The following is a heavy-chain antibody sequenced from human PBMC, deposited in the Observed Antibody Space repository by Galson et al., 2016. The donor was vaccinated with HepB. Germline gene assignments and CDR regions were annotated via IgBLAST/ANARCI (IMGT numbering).Heavy chain of an antibody. CDR1: GFTFSTYA. J-gene: IGHJ4*02. V-gene: IGHV3-23*01. CDR3: AIDLRVPADYGSGSY. CDR2: ISGSGGST. Sequence: SLRLSCAASGFTFSTYAMSWVRQAPGKGLEWVSAISGSGGSTNYADSVKGRFTISRDKFKNTLYLQMNSLRAEDTALYYCAIDLRVPADYGSGSYWGQGTQVTVSS. D-gene: IGHD3-10*01.